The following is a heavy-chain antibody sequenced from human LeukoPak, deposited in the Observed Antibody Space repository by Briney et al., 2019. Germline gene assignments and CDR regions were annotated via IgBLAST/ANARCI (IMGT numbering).Heavy chain of an antibody. V-gene: IGHV4-39*07. CDR3: AIPRDYDAFDT. J-gene: IGHJ3*02. CDR2: IYYSGST. D-gene: IGHD4-17*01. CDR1: GGSISSSSNY. Sequence: PSETLSLTCTVSGGSISSSSNYWGWHRQPPGRGLEWNVSIYYSGSTYYNPSLKRLVTISVDPSMTQSSLKLSSVTASDTAVYYCAIPRDYDAFDTWGQGTMVTVSS.